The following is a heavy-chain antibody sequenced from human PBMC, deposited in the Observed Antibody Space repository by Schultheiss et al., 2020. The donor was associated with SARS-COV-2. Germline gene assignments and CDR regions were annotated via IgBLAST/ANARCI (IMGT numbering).Heavy chain of an antibody. D-gene: IGHD2-21*01. CDR3: ARALFVFNWFDP. J-gene: IGHJ5*02. Sequence: ASVKVSCKASGYTFTDYYVHWVRQAPGQGLEWMGWISAYNGNTNYAQKLQGRVTMTTDTSTSTAYMELRSLRSDDTAVYYCARALFVFNWFDPWGQGTLVTVSS. CDR2: ISAYNGNT. CDR1: GYTFTDYY. V-gene: IGHV1-18*04.